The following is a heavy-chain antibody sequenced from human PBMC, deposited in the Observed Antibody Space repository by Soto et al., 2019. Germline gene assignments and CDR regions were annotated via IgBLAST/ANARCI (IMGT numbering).Heavy chain of an antibody. D-gene: IGHD3-10*01. V-gene: IGHV1-18*04. J-gene: IGHJ4*02. Sequence: QVQLVQSGPEVKNPGASVRVSCVASGYAFTSYGVNWVRQAPGQGLEWMGWIAPHSGRTTYLPKFQGRVTMTADVSKNTAYIELRSLKSDDTGIYFCARAATGSYHSACWGQGTVVTVSS. CDR1: GYAFTSYG. CDR3: ARAATGSYHSAC. CDR2: IAPHSGRT.